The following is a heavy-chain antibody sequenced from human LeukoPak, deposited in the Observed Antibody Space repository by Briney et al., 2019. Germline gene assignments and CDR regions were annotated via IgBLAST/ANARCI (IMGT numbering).Heavy chain of an antibody. CDR1: GFTVSSYY. CDR3: AKWEPQRDDAFDI. V-gene: IGHV3-53*01. CDR2: IYSGGVI. J-gene: IGHJ3*02. D-gene: IGHD1-26*01. Sequence: GGSLRLSCAASGFTVSSYYMSWVRQAPGKGLEWVSVIYSGGVIYYADSVKGRFTISRDNSKNTLYLQMNSLRAEDTAVYYCAKWEPQRDDAFDIWGQGTMVTVSS.